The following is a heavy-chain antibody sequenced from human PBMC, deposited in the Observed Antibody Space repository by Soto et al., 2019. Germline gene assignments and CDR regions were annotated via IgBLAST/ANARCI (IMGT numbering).Heavy chain of an antibody. CDR3: GKVLVGATGHTDSDS. CDR1: GGSIYRSGYY. D-gene: IGHD2-15*01. J-gene: IGHJ4*02. CDR2: IDYSGVT. V-gene: IGHV4-39*01. Sequence: SETLSLTCTVSGGSIYRSGYYWGWIRQPPGRGLEWIGNIDYSGVTYSNPSLKSRVTISRDTSKNQFSLKLTSVTAADTALYYCGKVLVGATGHTDSDSWGPGALVTVSS.